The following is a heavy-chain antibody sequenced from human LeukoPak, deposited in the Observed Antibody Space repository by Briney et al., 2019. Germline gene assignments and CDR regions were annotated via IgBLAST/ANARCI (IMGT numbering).Heavy chain of an antibody. D-gene: IGHD3-16*01. CDR3: ARDRGERALYF. CDR2: IKHNGGDT. Sequence: PGGSLRLSCAASGFTFSSYWMSWVRQAPGKGLEWVADIKHNGGDTYYADSVKGRFTISRDTATNTLYLQMNSLRAEDTAVYYGARDRGERALYFCGRGSLDTVS. V-gene: IGHV3-7*01. CDR1: GFTFSSYW. J-gene: IGHJ4*02.